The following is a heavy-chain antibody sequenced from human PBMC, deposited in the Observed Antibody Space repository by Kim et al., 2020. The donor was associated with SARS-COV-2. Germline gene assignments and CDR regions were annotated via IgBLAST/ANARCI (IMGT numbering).Heavy chain of an antibody. D-gene: IGHD2-15*01. CDR3: AAGGSREAFDI. Sequence: GGSLRLSCAASGFTVTSKYMSWVRQAPGKALEWVSIVYSSGTTYHGDSVEGRLTISRDNVKNTLSLQMDNVRAEDTAIYYCAAGGSREAFDIWGQGTVVTVS. CDR1: GFTVTSKY. CDR2: VYSSGTT. J-gene: IGHJ3*02. V-gene: IGHV3-53*01.